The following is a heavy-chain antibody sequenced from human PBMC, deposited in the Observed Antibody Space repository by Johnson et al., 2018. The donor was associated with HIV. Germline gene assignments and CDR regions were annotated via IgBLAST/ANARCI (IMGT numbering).Heavy chain of an antibody. V-gene: IGHV3-30-3*01. CDR1: GFTSTNCA. Sequence: QVQLVESGGGVVQPGRSLRLSCAASGFTSTNCARHWVRQAPGISYDGSNNYYADCVKGRFTVSRDNSKNTLFLQMNSLRAEDTAVYYCARDQAYSSSWEGVFDIWGQGTRVIVSS. D-gene: IGHD6-13*01. CDR3: ARDQAYSSSWEGVFDI. J-gene: IGHJ3*02. CDR2: ISYDGSNN.